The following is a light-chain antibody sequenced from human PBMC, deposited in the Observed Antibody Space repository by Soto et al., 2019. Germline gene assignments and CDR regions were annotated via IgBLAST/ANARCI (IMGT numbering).Light chain of an antibody. CDR2: EVT. Sequence: QSALTQPPSASGSPGQSVTISCTGTSSDVGSYNYVSWYQQHPGKAPKLMIYEVTKRPLGVPDRFSGSKSGNTASLTVSGLQAEDEADYYCTSYAGSNNFGIFGTGTKLTVL. CDR1: SSDVGSYNY. V-gene: IGLV2-8*01. J-gene: IGLJ1*01. CDR3: TSYAGSNNFGI.